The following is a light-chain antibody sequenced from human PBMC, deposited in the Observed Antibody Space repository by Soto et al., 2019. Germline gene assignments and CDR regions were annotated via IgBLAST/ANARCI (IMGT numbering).Light chain of an antibody. V-gene: IGKV3D-15*01. CDR3: QQYYDWPPNT. J-gene: IGKJ2*01. Sequence: TQSPALLSVSPGETATLSCKAIQPIANKLDWYQQSPGQTPRLLIYGASTRASGVPDRFSGSGSGTDFTLTITSPQAEDFATYYCQQYYDWPPNTFGQGTKVDIK. CDR1: QPIANK. CDR2: GAS.